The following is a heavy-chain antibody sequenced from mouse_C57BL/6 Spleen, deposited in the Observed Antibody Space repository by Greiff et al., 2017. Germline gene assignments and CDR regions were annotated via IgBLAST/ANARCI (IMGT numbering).Heavy chain of an antibody. Sequence: VQLKESGPGLVKPSQSLSLTCSVTGYSITSGYYWNWIRQFPGNKLEWMGYISYDGSNNYNPSLKNRISITRDTSKNQFFLKLNSVTTEDTATYYCARGGPYYYGSSYGYFDVWGTGTTVTVSS. CDR2: ISYDGSN. J-gene: IGHJ1*03. V-gene: IGHV3-6*01. CDR3: ARGGPYYYGSSYGYFDV. CDR1: GYSITSGYY. D-gene: IGHD1-1*01.